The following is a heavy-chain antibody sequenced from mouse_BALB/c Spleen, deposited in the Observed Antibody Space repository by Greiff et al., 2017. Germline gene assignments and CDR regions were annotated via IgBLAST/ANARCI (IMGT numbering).Heavy chain of an antibody. D-gene: IGHD2-14*01. CDR1: GFSLTSYG. CDR3: ARSAYYRYDNAMDY. V-gene: IGHV2-2*02. Sequence: VQLQQSGPGLVQPSQSLSITCTVSGFSLTSYGVHWVRQSPGKGLEWLGVIWSGGSTDYNAAFISRLSISKDNSKSQVFFKMNSLQANDTAIYYCARSAYYRYDNAMDYWGQGTSVTVSS. J-gene: IGHJ4*01. CDR2: IWSGGST.